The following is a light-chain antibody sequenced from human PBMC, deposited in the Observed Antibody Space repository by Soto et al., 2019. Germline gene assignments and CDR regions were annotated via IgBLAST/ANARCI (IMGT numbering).Light chain of an antibody. J-gene: IGLJ2*01. V-gene: IGLV1-40*01. Sequence: QSVLTQPPSVSGAPGQRVTISCTGSSSNFGSSYDVHWYRQLPGTAPKLLIYGNNNRPSGVPDRFSGSKSGTSASLAITGLQDEDEADDYCQSYDSGLYVVFGGGTKVTVL. CDR3: QSYDSGLYVV. CDR1: SSNFGSSYD. CDR2: GNN.